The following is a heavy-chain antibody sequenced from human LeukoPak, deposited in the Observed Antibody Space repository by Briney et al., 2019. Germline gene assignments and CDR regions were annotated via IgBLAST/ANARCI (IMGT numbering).Heavy chain of an antibody. J-gene: IGHJ3*02. CDR3: ARGLAVAGTGDAFDI. CDR2: MWYDESSK. V-gene: IGHV3-33*01. Sequence: GGSLRLSCAASGFTFNSYDMHWVRQAPGKGLEWVAIMWYDESSKYYADSVKGRFTISRDNSKNTLYLQMNSLRAEDTAVYYCARGLAVAGTGDAFDIWGQGTMITVSS. CDR1: GFTFNSYD. D-gene: IGHD6-19*01.